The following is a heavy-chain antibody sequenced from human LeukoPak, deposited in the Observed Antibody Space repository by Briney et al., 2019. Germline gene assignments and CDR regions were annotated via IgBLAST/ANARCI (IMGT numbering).Heavy chain of an antibody. CDR3: AREELAARRGAFDI. CDR2: IYYRGNT. D-gene: IGHD6-6*01. J-gene: IGHJ3*02. CDR1: GGSISTYY. V-gene: IGHV4-59*12. Sequence: PSETLSLTCTVSGGSISTYYWSWIRQSPGKGLEWIGYIYYRGNTNYNPSLRSRVTISVDTSKNQFSLRLTSVTAADTAVYYCAREELAARRGAFDIWGQGSVVSVSS.